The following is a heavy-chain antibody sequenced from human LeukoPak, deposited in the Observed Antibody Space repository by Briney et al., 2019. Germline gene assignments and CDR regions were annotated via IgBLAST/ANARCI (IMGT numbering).Heavy chain of an antibody. J-gene: IGHJ1*01. D-gene: IGHD1-26*01. V-gene: IGHV3-43*02. CDR2: ISGDGGST. CDR1: GFMFHDYA. CDR3: ARVNPSNSGFYAY. Sequence: PGGSLRLSCAAPGFMFHDYAIHWVRQAPGKGLEWVSLISGDGGSTFYADSVKGRFTVSRDNAKNSVYLQINSLRAEDTAVYYCARVNPSNSGFYAYWGQGTLVTVSS.